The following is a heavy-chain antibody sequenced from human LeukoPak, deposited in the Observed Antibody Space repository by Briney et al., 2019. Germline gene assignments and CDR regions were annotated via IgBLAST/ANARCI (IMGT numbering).Heavy chain of an antibody. Sequence: PGGSLRLSCAASGFTVSSNYMSWVRQAPGKGLECVSVIYSGGSTYYADSVKGRFTISRDNSKNTLYLQMNSLRAEDTAVYYCARLRGYYDSSGYYYVPIGNNWFDPWGQGTLVTVSS. CDR2: IYSGGST. CDR1: GFTVSSNY. CDR3: ARLRGYYDSSGYYYVPIGNNWFDP. D-gene: IGHD3-22*01. J-gene: IGHJ5*02. V-gene: IGHV3-53*01.